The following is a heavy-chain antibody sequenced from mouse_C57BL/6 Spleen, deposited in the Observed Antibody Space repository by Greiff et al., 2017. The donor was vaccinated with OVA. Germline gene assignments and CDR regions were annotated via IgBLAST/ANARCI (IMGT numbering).Heavy chain of an antibody. Sequence: DVQLVESGPGLAKPSQTLSLTCSVTGYSITSDYWNWIRKFPGNKLEYMGYISYSGSTYYNPSLKSRISITRDTSKNQYYLQLNSVTTEDTATYYCARYRSHYYGSSPEYFDVWGTGTTVTVSS. D-gene: IGHD1-1*01. CDR3: ARYRSHYYGSSPEYFDV. J-gene: IGHJ1*03. CDR2: ISYSGST. V-gene: IGHV3-8*01. CDR1: GYSITSDY.